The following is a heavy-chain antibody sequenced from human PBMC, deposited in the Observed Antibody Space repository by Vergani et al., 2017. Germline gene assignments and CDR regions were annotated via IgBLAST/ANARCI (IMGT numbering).Heavy chain of an antibody. CDR3: ARSYCSSTSCPNIVHHAEYFQH. V-gene: IGHV1-69*01. CDR2: IIPIFGTA. J-gene: IGHJ1*01. D-gene: IGHD2-2*01. Sequence: QVQLVQSGAEVKKPGSSVKVSCKASGGTFSSYAISWVRQAPGQGLEWMGGIIPIFGTANYAQKFQGRVTITADESTSTAYMGLSSLRSEDTAVYYCARSYCSSTSCPNIVHHAEYFQHWGQGTLVTVSS. CDR1: GGTFSSYA.